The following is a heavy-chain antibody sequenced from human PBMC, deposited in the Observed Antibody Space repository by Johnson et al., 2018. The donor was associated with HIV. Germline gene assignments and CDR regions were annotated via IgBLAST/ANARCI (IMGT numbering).Heavy chain of an antibody. V-gene: IGHV3-33*06. CDR1: GFSFSNYG. D-gene: IGHD3-22*01. CDR3: AKGDYYDSRGAFDI. J-gene: IGHJ3*02. CDR2: IWYDGNNK. Sequence: VQLVESGGGVVQPGKSLRLTCAASGFSFSNYGMHWVRQAPCKGLEWVAVIWYDGNNKYYADSVKGRFTISRDNAKNTLSLQMNSLTEDDTAIYYCAKGDYYDSRGAFDIWGPGTMVTVSS.